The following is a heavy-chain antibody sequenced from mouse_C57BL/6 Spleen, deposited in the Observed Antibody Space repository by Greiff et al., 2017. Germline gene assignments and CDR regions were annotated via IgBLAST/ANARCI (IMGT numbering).Heavy chain of an antibody. D-gene: IGHD1-1*01. CDR3: ARDGSSPFAY. Sequence: EVQLQQSGPELVKPGASVKISCKASGYTFTDYYMNWVKQSHGKSLEWIGDINPNTGGTSYNQKFKGKATLTVDKSSSTAYMELRSLTSEDSAVYYCARDGSSPFAYWGQGTLVTVSA. V-gene: IGHV1-26*01. CDR1: GYTFTDYY. J-gene: IGHJ3*01. CDR2: INPNTGGT.